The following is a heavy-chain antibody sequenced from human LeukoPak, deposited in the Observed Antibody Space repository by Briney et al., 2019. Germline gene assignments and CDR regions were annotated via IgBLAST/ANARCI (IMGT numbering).Heavy chain of an antibody. CDR2: IYYSGST. J-gene: IGHJ3*02. V-gene: IGHV4-59*01. CDR1: GGSISSYY. D-gene: IGHD1-14*01. Sequence: SETLSLTCTVSGGSISSYYWSWIRQPPGKGLEWIGYIYYSGSTNYNPSLKSRVTISADTSKNQFSLRLSSVTAADTAVYYCARGLNNRKSGRRFDVFEIWGQGTMVTVSS. CDR3: ARGLNNRKSGRRFDVFEI.